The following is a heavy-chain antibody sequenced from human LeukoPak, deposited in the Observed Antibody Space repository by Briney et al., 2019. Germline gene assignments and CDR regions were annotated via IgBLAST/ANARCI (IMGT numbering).Heavy chain of an antibody. CDR1: GYSISTGYY. V-gene: IGHV4-38-2*02. J-gene: IGHJ4*02. D-gene: IGHD2-15*01. CDR2: FYHGGST. CDR3: ARDVAAKFDY. Sequence: SETLSLTCTVSGYSISTGYYWDWIRQPPGKGLEWIGTFYHGGSTYYNPSLKSRVTISVDTSKNQFSLKLSSVTAADTAVYYCARDVAAKFDYWGQGTLVTVSS.